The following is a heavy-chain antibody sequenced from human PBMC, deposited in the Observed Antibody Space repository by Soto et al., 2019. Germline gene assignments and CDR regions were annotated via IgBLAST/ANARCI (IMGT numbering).Heavy chain of an antibody. CDR3: AKDPGYCTNGVCYTGGWFDP. J-gene: IGHJ5*02. V-gene: IGHV3-30*18. CDR2: ISYDGSNK. Sequence: PGGSLRLSCAASGFTFSSYGMHWVRQAPGKGLEWVAVISYDGSNKYYADSVKGRFTISRDNSKNTLYLQMNSLRAEDTAVYYCAKDPGYCTNGVCYTGGWFDPWGQGTLVTVSS. D-gene: IGHD2-8*01. CDR1: GFTFSSYG.